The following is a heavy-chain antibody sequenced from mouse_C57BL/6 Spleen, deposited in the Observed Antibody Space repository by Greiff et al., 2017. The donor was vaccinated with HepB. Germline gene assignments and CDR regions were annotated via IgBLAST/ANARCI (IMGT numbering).Heavy chain of an antibody. CDR2: INPSNGGT. CDR1: GYTFTSYW. CDR3: AREGNYGSSPYWYFDV. J-gene: IGHJ1*03. V-gene: IGHV1-53*01. D-gene: IGHD1-1*01. Sequence: QVQLQQPGPELVKPGASVKLSCKASGYTFTSYWMHWVKQRPGQGLEWIGNINPSNGGTNYNEKFKSKATLTVDKSSSTAYMQLSSLTSEDSAVYYCAREGNYGSSPYWYFDVWGTGTTVTVSS.